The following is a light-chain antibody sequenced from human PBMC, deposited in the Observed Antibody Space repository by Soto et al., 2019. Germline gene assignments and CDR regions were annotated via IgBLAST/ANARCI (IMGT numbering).Light chain of an antibody. CDR1: QSVSIN. CDR3: QHYNSWPRTWT. CDR2: GAS. V-gene: IGKV3-15*01. J-gene: IGKJ5*01. Sequence: EIVMTQSPATLSVSPGERATLSFRASQSVSINLAWYQQKPGQAPRLLIYGASTRATGIPARFSGSGSGTEFTLTISSLQSEDYAVYHCQHYNSWPRTWTFGQGTRLEI.